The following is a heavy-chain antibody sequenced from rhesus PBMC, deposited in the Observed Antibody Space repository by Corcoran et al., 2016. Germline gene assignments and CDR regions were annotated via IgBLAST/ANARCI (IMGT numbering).Heavy chain of an antibody. V-gene: IGHV4-160*01. J-gene: IGHJ4*01. CDR3: ARARPLDYGSSYRYFDY. CDR2: INGSGGST. D-gene: IGHD4-29*01. CDR1: GYSISSNY. Sequence: QVQLQESGPGLVKPSETLSLTCAVSGYSISSNYWSWIRQPPGKGLEWIGYINGSGGSTSYNPSLKSRVTISTDTSKNQFSLKLSSLTAADTAVYYCARARPLDYGSSYRYFDYWGQGVLVTVSS.